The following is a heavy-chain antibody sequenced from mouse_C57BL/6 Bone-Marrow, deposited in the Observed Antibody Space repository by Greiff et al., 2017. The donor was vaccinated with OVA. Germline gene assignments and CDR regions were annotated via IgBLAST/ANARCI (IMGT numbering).Heavy chain of an antibody. CDR2: IYPGGGYP. J-gene: IGHJ2*01. V-gene: IGHV1-63*01. Sequence: VKLQESGAELVRPGTSVKMSCKASGYTFTNYWIGWAKQRPGHGLEWIGDIYPGGGYPNYNEKFKGKATLTADKSSSTAYMQFSSLTSEDSAIYYCARSRQLRLSYFDYWGQGTTLTVSS. CDR1: GYTFTNYW. D-gene: IGHD3-2*02. CDR3: ARSRQLRLSYFDY.